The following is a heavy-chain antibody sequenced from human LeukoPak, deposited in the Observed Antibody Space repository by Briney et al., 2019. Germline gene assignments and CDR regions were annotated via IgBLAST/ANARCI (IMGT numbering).Heavy chain of an antibody. Sequence: PSETLSLTCTVSGDSISSSDYYWSWIRQHPGKGLEWIGYISYSGNTFYNPSLKSRVTISVDTSKNQFSLKLSSVTAADTAVYYCAGDYGSGSYLWGQGTLVTVSS. CDR1: GDSISSSDYY. CDR3: AGDYGSGSYL. D-gene: IGHD3-10*01. CDR2: ISYSGNT. J-gene: IGHJ4*02. V-gene: IGHV4-30-4*08.